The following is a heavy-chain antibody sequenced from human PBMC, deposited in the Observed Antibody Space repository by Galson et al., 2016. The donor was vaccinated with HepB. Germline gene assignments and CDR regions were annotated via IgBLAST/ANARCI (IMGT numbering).Heavy chain of an antibody. CDR1: GFTIRNNY. Sequence: FLRLSCAASGFTIRNNYMSWVRQAPGKGLEWVSVIYGAGGPYYADSVKGRFSISRDISKNTLHLQMNSLRVDDTALYYCARDGRSYSPRLNHFDSWGQGTLVTVSS. V-gene: IGHV3-53*01. CDR3: ARDGRSYSPRLNHFDS. D-gene: IGHD1-26*01. J-gene: IGHJ4*02. CDR2: IYGAGGP.